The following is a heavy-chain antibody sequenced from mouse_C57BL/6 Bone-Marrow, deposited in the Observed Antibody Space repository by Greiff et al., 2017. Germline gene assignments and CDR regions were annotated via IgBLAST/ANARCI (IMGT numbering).Heavy chain of an antibody. J-gene: IGHJ4*01. V-gene: IGHV1-81*01. CDR2: LYPRSGNT. Sequence: QVQLQQSGAELARPGASVKLSCKASGYTFTSYGISWVKQRTGQGLEWIGELYPRSGNTYYNEKFKGKATLTADNSSSTAYMERRSLTSEDSAVYFCARYPYYYGSGYYYAMDYWGQGTSVTVTS. CDR1: GYTFTSYG. CDR3: ARYPYYYGSGYYYAMDY. D-gene: IGHD1-1*01.